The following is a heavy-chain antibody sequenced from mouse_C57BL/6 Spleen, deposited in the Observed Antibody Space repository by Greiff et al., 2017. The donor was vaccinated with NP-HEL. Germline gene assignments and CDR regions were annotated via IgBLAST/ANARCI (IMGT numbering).Heavy chain of an antibody. Sequence: EVQLVESGGGLVKPGGSLKLSCAASEFTFGSYAWSWVRRIPERRLEWVATISDGGSYTYYPDNVKGRFTISRDNAKNNLYLQMSHLKSEDTAMYYCARDGSYDYDGYAMDYWGQGTSVTVSS. V-gene: IGHV5-4*01. CDR2: ISDGGSYT. J-gene: IGHJ4*01. CDR3: ARDGSYDYDGYAMDY. CDR1: EFTFGSYA. D-gene: IGHD2-4*01.